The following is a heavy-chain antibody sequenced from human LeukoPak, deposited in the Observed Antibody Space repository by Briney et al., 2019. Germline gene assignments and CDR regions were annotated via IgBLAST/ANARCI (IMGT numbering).Heavy chain of an antibody. CDR3: ARSEKYQLLIDY. V-gene: IGHV1-2*02. Sequence: GSVKVSCKASGYTFTGYYMHWVRQAPGQGLEWMGWINPNSGGTNYAQKFQGRVTMTRDTSISTAYMELSRLRSDDTAVYYCARSEKYQLLIDYWGQGTLVTVSS. D-gene: IGHD2-2*01. CDR2: INPNSGGT. J-gene: IGHJ4*02. CDR1: GYTFTGYY.